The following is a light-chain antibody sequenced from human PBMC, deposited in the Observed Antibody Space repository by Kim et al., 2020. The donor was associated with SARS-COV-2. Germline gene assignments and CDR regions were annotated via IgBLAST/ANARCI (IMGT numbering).Light chain of an antibody. Sequence: SYELTQPPSVSEAPGKTATITCGGDDIGTKSVHWYQLKPGQAPVLVIYYDTDRPSGIPERFSASNSGNTATLTVSRVEAGDEADYYCQVWDSGSDQWVFGGGTQLTVL. V-gene: IGLV3-21*04. J-gene: IGLJ3*02. CDR1: DIGTKS. CDR3: QVWDSGSDQWV. CDR2: YDT.